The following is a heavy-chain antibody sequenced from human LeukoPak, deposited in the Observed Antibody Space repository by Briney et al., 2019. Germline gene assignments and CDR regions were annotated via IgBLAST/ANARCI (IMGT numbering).Heavy chain of an antibody. CDR1: GYTFTGYD. CDR2: MSPNSGDT. CDR3: VRTPPNWGFDY. V-gene: IGHV1-8*01. Sequence: ASVKVSCKASGYTFTGYDINWVRQATGQGLEWLGWMSPNSGDTGYAQKFQGRVTMTSDSSISTAYMELSSLRSEDTAIYYCVRTPPNWGFDYWGQGTLVTVSS. J-gene: IGHJ4*02. D-gene: IGHD7-27*01.